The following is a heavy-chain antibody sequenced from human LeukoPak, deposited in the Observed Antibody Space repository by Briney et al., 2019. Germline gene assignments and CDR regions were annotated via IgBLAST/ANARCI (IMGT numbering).Heavy chain of an antibody. J-gene: IGHJ3*02. CDR3: ARGFWWELFRSHDAFDI. CDR2: ISGSGGST. V-gene: IGHV3-23*01. CDR1: GFTFSSYA. Sequence: GGSLRLSCAASGFTFSSYAMSWVRQAPGKGLEWVSAISGSGGSTYYADSVKGRFTISRDNAKNSLYLQMNSLRAEDTALYYCARGFWWELFRSHDAFDIWGQGTMVTVSS. D-gene: IGHD1-26*01.